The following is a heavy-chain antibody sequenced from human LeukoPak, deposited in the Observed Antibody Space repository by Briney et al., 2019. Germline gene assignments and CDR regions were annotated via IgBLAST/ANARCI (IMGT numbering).Heavy chain of an antibody. CDR3: ARVNSETYYYGSGSYGWFDP. D-gene: IGHD3-10*01. CDR1: GGSISSYY. V-gene: IGHV4-4*07. Sequence: PSETLSLTCTVSGGSISSYYWSWIRQPAGKGLEWIGRIYTSGSTNYNPSLKSRVTMSVDTSKDQFSLKLSSVTAADTAVYYCARVNSETYYYGSGSYGWFDPWGQGTLVTVSS. J-gene: IGHJ5*02. CDR2: IYTSGST.